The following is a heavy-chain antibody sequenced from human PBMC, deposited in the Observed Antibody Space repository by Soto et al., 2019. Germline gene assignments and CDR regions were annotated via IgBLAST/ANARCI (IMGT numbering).Heavy chain of an antibody. J-gene: IGHJ4*02. Sequence: GGSLRLSCAASGFTFSSYWMSWVRQAPGKGLEWVANIKQDGSEKYYVDSVKGRFTISRDNAKNSLYLQMNSLRAEDTAVYYGARVCQDSSSWYYFDYWGQGTLVTVSS. V-gene: IGHV3-7*03. CDR3: ARVCQDSSSWYYFDY. D-gene: IGHD6-13*01. CDR1: GFTFSSYW. CDR2: IKQDGSEK.